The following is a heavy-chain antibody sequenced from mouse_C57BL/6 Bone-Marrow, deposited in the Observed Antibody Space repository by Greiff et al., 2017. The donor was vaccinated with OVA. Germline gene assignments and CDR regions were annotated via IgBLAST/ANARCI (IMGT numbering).Heavy chain of an antibody. Sequence: EVQVVESGGDLVKPGGSLKLSCAASGFTFSSYGMSWVRQTPDKRLEWVATISSGGSYTYYPDSVKGRFTISRDNAKNTLYLQMSSLKSEDTAMYYCARQPFITTVVAKGFAYWGQGTLVTVSA. V-gene: IGHV5-6*01. J-gene: IGHJ3*01. CDR1: GFTFSSYG. CDR2: ISSGGSYT. CDR3: ARQPFITTVVAKGFAY. D-gene: IGHD1-1*01.